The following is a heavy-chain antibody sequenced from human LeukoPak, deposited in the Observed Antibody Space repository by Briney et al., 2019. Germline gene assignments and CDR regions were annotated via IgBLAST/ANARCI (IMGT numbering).Heavy chain of an antibody. D-gene: IGHD3-3*01. CDR1: GGSISSGSYY. Sequence: SETLSPTCNVSGGSISSGSYYWSWIRQPAGKGLEWIGRIYTSGTTNYHPSLKSRVTISVDTSKNQFSLKLKSVTAADTAVYYCARVGWDFWSGSDLYYFDYWGQGTLVTVSS. CDR2: IYTSGTT. V-gene: IGHV4-61*02. CDR3: ARVGWDFWSGSDLYYFDY. J-gene: IGHJ4*02.